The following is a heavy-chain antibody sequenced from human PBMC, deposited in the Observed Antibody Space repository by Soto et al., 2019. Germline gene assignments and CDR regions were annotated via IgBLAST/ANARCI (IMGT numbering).Heavy chain of an antibody. CDR1: GGSIRSHH. V-gene: IGHV4-59*08. D-gene: IGHD1-1*01. Sequence: QVQLQESGPGLVKPSETLSLTCIVSGGSIRSHHCSWVRQSPGKGLEWIGHASYSGSSTYNPSLNSRATTSIDTSKNQLSLNVRSVSAADTAVYYCTRLSGIERPMYFFDQWGQGTLFTVSS. J-gene: IGHJ4*02. CDR3: TRLSGIERPMYFFDQ. CDR2: ASYSGSS.